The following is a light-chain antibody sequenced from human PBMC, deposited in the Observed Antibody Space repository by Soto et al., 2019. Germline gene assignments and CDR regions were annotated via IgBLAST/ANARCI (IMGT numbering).Light chain of an antibody. CDR1: QSVSNNY. CDR3: QQRSDWTWT. Sequence: EIVLTQSPGTLSLSPGERATLSCRASQSVSNNYLAWYQQKAGQAPRLLVYDVSNRATGIPARFSGGGSGTDFTLTISKLEPEDFAVYYCQQRSDWTWTFGQGTKVDIK. V-gene: IGKV3D-20*02. CDR2: DVS. J-gene: IGKJ1*01.